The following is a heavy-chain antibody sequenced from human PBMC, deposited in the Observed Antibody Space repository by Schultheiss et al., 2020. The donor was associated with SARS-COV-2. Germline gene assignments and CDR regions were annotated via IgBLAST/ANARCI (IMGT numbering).Heavy chain of an antibody. CDR1: GGSISSGGYY. J-gene: IGHJ6*02. CDR2: IYYSGST. Sequence: SETLSLTCTVSGGSISSGGYYWSWIRQHPGKGLEWIGYIYYSGSTYYNPSLKSRVTISVDKSKNQFSLKLSSVTAADTAVYYCARDQTGYSSSWPHYYYYGMDVWGQGTTVTVSS. D-gene: IGHD6-13*01. V-gene: IGHV4-31*03. CDR3: ARDQTGYSSSWPHYYYYGMDV.